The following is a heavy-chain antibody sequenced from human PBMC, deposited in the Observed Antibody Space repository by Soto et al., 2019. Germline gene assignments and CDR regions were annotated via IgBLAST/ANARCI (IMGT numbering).Heavy chain of an antibody. D-gene: IGHD1-1*01. V-gene: IGHV4-31*03. CDR2: IYYSGST. CDR1: GGSISSGGYY. CDR3: ARELRNHYHYYGMDV. Sequence: QVQLQESGPGLVKPSQTLSLTCTVSGGSISSGGYYWSWIRQHPGKGLEWIGYIYYSGSTYYNPSLKSRVTISVDTSKNRFSLKLSSVTAADTAVYYCARELRNHYHYYGMDVWGQGTTVTVSS. J-gene: IGHJ6*02.